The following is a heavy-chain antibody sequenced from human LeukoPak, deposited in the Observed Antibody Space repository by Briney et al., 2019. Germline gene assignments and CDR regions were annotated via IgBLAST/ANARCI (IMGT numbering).Heavy chain of an antibody. CDR3: ARLRQEPYYYDSSGLAIYYFDY. Sequence: SETLSLTCTVSGGSISSYYWSWIRQPPGKGLEWIGYIYYSGSTNYNPSLKSRVTISVDTSKNQFSLRLSSVTAADTAVYYCARLRQEPYYYDSSGLAIYYFDYWGQGTLVTVSS. V-gene: IGHV4-59*08. D-gene: IGHD3-22*01. CDR1: GGSISSYY. J-gene: IGHJ4*02. CDR2: IYYSGST.